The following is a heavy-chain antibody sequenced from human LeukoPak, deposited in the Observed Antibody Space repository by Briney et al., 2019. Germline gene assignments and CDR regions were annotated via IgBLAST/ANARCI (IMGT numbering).Heavy chain of an antibody. V-gene: IGHV3-23*01. D-gene: IGHD3-9*01. Sequence: GGSLRLSCAASGFTFSSYAMGWVRQAPGKGLEWVSSISGSGGSTYYADSVKGRFTISRDNYKNTLYLQMNSLRAEDTAVYYCAKDYDILAGYYYDAFDIWGQGTMVTVSS. J-gene: IGHJ3*02. CDR1: GFTFSSYA. CDR2: ISGSGGST. CDR3: AKDYDILAGYYYDAFDI.